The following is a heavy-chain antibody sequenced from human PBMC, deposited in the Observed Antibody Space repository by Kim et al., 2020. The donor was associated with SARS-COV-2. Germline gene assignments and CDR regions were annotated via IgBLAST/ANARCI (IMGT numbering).Heavy chain of an antibody. CDR2: ISWNSGSI. V-gene: IGHV3-9*01. CDR1: GFTFDDYA. D-gene: IGHD3-10*01. CDR3: AKSGIETATLLWFGELLYPYYFDY. J-gene: IGHJ4*02. Sequence: GGSLRLSCAASGFTFDDYAMHWVRQAPGKGLGWVSGISWNSGSIGYADSVKGRFTISRDNAKNSLYLQMNSLRAEDTALYYCAKSGIETATLLWFGELLYPYYFDYWGQGTLVTVSS.